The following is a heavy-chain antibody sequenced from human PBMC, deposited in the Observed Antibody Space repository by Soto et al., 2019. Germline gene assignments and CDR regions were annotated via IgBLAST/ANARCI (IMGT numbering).Heavy chain of an antibody. Sequence: SVKVSCKASGGTFSSYAISWVRQAPGQGLEWMGRIIPILGIANYAQKFQGRVTITADKSASTAYMELSSLRSEDTAVYYCATARSWELHGYYFDYWGQGTLVTVSS. CDR3: ATARSWELHGYYFDY. J-gene: IGHJ4*02. CDR2: IIPILGIA. D-gene: IGHD1-26*01. CDR1: GGTFSSYA. V-gene: IGHV1-69*04.